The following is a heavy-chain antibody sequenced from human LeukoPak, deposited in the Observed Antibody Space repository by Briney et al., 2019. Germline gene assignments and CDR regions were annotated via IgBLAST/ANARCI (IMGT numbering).Heavy chain of an antibody. V-gene: IGHV4-59*01. CDR2: IYYSGST. CDR1: GGSISSYY. Sequence: SETLSLTCTVSGGSISSYYWSWIRQPPGKGLEWIGYIYYSGSTNYNPSLKSRVTISVDTSKNQFSLKLSSVTAADTAVYYCARGGVPAAITFWGQGTLVTVSS. CDR3: ARGGVPAAITF. D-gene: IGHD2-2*02. J-gene: IGHJ1*01.